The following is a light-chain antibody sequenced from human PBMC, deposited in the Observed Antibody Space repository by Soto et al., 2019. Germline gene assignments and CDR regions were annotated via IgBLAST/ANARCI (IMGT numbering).Light chain of an antibody. J-gene: IGKJ1*01. CDR3: QQRSNWPPAWT. V-gene: IGKV3-11*01. CDR1: QSVSHY. Sequence: EIVLTQSPATLSLSPGERATFSCRASQSVSHYLAWYQHKPGQAPRLLIYDASNRATGIPARFSGSGSGTDFTLTISSLEPEDFAVYYCQQRSNWPPAWTFGQGTKVEIK. CDR2: DAS.